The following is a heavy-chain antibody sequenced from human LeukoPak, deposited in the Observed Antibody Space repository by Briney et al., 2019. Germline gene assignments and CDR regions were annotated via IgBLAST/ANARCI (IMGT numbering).Heavy chain of an antibody. CDR3: ARAGRVWEYYYDSSGYYSRYFDY. V-gene: IGHV1-2*02. Sequence: EASVKVSCKASGYTFTGYYMHWVRQAPGQGLEWMGWINPNSGGTNYAQKFQGRVTMTRDTSISTAYMEPSRLRSDDTAVYYCARAGRVWEYYYDSSGYYSRYFDYWGQGTLVTVSS. D-gene: IGHD3-22*01. J-gene: IGHJ4*02. CDR2: INPNSGGT. CDR1: GYTFTGYY.